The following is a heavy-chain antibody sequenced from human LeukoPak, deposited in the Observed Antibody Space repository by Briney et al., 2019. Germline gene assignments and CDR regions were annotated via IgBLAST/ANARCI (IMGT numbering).Heavy chain of an antibody. CDR3: TRDGITAAADY. Sequence: GGSLRLSCAASGFTFSSYAMSWVRQAPGKGLEWVALISFDGNKKSDADSVKGRFTISRDNSKSTLYLQMNSLRAEDTAVYYCTRDGITAAADYWGQGTLVTVSS. V-gene: IGHV3-30*01. D-gene: IGHD6-13*01. J-gene: IGHJ4*02. CDR2: ISFDGNKK. CDR1: GFTFSSYA.